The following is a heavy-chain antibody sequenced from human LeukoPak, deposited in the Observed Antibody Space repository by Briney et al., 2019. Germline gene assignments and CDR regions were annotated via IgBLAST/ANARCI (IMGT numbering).Heavy chain of an antibody. D-gene: IGHD6-13*01. CDR3: TKDFKGLTIIAAGAFDY. V-gene: IGHV3-23*01. Sequence: PGGSLRLSCAASGFTFSSYAMSWVRQAPGKGLESVSAVSGSGANTYYADSLKGRFTISRDNSKNTVYLQMNSLRAEDTAVYYCTKDFKGLTIIAAGAFDYWGQGTLVTVSS. CDR1: GFTFSSYA. CDR2: VSGSGANT. J-gene: IGHJ4*02.